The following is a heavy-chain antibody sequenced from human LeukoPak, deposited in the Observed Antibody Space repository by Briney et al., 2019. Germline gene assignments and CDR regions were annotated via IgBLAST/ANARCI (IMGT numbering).Heavy chain of an antibody. CDR3: ASPVAASYIDV. CDR2: ISSGSTYI. CDR1: EFTFSTYS. V-gene: IGHV3-21*01. D-gene: IGHD2-15*01. Sequence: MSGGSLRLSCAASEFTFSTYSMNWVRQAPGKGLEWVSSISSGSTYIYYADSVKGRFTISRDNAKNSLYLQMNSLRAEDTAVYYCASPVAASYIDVWGKGTTVTISS. J-gene: IGHJ6*03.